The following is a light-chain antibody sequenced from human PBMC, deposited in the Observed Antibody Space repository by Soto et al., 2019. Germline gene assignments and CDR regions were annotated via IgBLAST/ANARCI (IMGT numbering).Light chain of an antibody. V-gene: IGKV3-15*01. CDR2: AAS. J-gene: IGKJ5*01. CDR3: QQYGSSEII. CDR1: QSVSSN. Sequence: EIVMTQSPATLSVSPGERATVSCRASQSVSSNLAWYQQKPGQAPRLLIYAASTRATGIPARFSGSGSGTEFTLTISSLQSEDFAVFYCQQYGSSEIIFGQGTRLEI.